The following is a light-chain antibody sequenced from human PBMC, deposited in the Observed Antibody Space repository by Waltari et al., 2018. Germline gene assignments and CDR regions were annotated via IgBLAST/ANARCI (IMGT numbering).Light chain of an antibody. CDR2: KAS. J-gene: IGKJ2*01. V-gene: IGKV1-5*03. CDR1: QSISSW. Sequence: DIQMTQSPSTLSASVGDRVTSTWRASQSISSWLAWYQQKPGKAPKLLIYKASSLESGVPSRFSGSGSGTEFTLTISSLQPDDFATYYCQQYNSYTFGQGTKLEIK. CDR3: QQYNSYT.